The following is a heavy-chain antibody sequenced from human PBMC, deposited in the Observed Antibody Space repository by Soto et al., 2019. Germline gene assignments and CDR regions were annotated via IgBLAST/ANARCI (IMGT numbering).Heavy chain of an antibody. Sequence: QVQLVQSGAEVKKPGSSVKVSCKASGGTFSSYAISWVRQAPGQGLEWMGGIIPIFGTANYAQKFQGRVRIPADESTSTAYMELSSLRSEDTAVYYCAREGGGYYDSSGYYSDFDYWGQGTLVTVSS. V-gene: IGHV1-69*01. CDR3: AREGGGYYDSSGYYSDFDY. CDR1: GGTFSSYA. D-gene: IGHD3-22*01. J-gene: IGHJ4*02. CDR2: IIPIFGTA.